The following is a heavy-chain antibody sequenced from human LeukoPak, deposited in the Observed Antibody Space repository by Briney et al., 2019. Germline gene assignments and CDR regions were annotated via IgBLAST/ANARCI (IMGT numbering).Heavy chain of an antibody. CDR3: ASGGMGVFEN. D-gene: IGHD1-26*01. V-gene: IGHV3-53*01. Sequence: PGGSLRLSFAAPGFPVRSNYMNWGRQAPGKGLEWVSVIYSGGSTYYADSVKGRFTISRDNSKNTLYLQMNRLRAEDTAVYYCASGGMGVFENWGQGTLVTVSS. CDR2: IYSGGST. CDR1: GFPVRSNY. J-gene: IGHJ4*02.